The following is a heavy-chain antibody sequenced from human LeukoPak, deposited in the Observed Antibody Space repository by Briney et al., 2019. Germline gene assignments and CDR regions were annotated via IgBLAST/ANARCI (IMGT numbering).Heavy chain of an antibody. CDR1: GFTFSSYW. CDR2: IKQDGSEK. V-gene: IGHV3-7*03. D-gene: IGHD1-1*01. J-gene: IGHJ4*02. Sequence: GGSLRLSCAASGFTFSSYWMSWVRQAPGKGLEWVANIKQDGSEKYYVDSVKGRFTISRDNAKSSLYLQMNSLRAEDTAVYYCARDYNWSDVQHFDYWGQGTLVTVSS. CDR3: ARDYNWSDVQHFDY.